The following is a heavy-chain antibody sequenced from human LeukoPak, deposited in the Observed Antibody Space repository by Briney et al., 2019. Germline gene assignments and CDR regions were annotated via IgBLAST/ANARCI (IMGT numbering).Heavy chain of an antibody. CDR2: ISAYNGNT. D-gene: IGHD2-15*01. Sequence: ASVKVSCEASGYAFPSFGISWVRQAPGQGLEWMGWISAYNGNTNYAQKLQGRVAMTTDTSTSTAYMELRSLRSDDTAVYYRARNAGCSGGSCFFDYWGQGTLVTVSS. CDR3: ARNAGCSGGSCFFDY. J-gene: IGHJ4*02. V-gene: IGHV1-18*01. CDR1: GYAFPSFG.